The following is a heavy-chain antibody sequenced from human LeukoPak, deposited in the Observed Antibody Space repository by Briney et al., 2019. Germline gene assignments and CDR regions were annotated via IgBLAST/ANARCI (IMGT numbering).Heavy chain of an antibody. CDR3: ARDRPTVTTSDY. CDR1: GFTFSSYA. D-gene: IGHD4-17*01. Sequence: PGGSLRLSCAASGFTFSSYAMSGVRQAPGKGRGWGSSISRGGRYIYYADSAKGRFTISRDNANNSLYLQMNSLSAEDTAVYYCARDRPTVTTSDYWGQGTLVTVSS. J-gene: IGHJ4*02. CDR2: ISRGGRYI. V-gene: IGHV3-21*01.